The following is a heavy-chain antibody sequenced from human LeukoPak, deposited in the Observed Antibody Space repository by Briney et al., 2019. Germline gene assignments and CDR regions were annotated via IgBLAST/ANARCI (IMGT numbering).Heavy chain of an antibody. CDR1: GFTFSSYW. CDR3: ARERPGGSGSYYPEAFDY. D-gene: IGHD3-10*01. J-gene: IGHJ4*02. V-gene: IGHV3-7*01. Sequence: GGSLRLSCAASGFTFSSYWMSWVRQAPGKGLEWVANIKQDGSEKYYVDSVRGRFTISRDNAKNSLYLQMNSLRAEDTAVYYCARERPGGSGSYYPEAFDYWGQGTLVTVSS. CDR2: IKQDGSEK.